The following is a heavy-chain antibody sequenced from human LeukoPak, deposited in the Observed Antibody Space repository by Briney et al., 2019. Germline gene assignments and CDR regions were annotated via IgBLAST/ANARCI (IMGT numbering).Heavy chain of an antibody. V-gene: IGHV6-1*01. CDR1: GDSVSSNSAG. Sequence: SQTLSLTCAISGDSVSSNSAGWNWIRQSPSRGLEWLGRAYYRSKWYTDYAFSVKSRMTINPDTAKNQFSLQLNSVTPEDTAVYYCARAYYYGSGTYYYYHGMDVWGQGTTVTVSS. J-gene: IGHJ6*02. D-gene: IGHD3-10*01. CDR3: ARAYYYGSGTYYYYHGMDV. CDR2: AYYRSKWYT.